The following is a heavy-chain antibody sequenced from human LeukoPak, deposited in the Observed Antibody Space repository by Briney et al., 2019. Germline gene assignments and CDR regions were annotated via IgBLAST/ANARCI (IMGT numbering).Heavy chain of an antibody. J-gene: IGHJ4*02. D-gene: IGHD6-13*01. V-gene: IGHV4-4*07. CDR2: IYTSGST. CDR1: GGSISYYY. Sequence: PSETLSLTCTVSGGSISYYYWSWIRQPAGKGLERIGRIYTSGSTNYNPSLKSRVTMSVDTSKNQFSLKLTSVTAADTAVYFCARVVAAATYYFDYWGQGTLVTVSS. CDR3: ARVVAAATYYFDY.